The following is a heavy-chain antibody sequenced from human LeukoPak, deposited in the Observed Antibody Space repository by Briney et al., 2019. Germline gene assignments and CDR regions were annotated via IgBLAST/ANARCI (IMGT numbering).Heavy chain of an antibody. CDR2: ISYDGSNK. D-gene: IGHD3-9*01. Sequence: GGSLRLSCAASGFTFSSYAMHWVRQAPGKGLEWVAVISYDGSNKYYADSVKGRFTISRDNSKNTLYLQMNSLRAEDTALYYCVRGSGWVDYWGQGTLVTVSS. CDR1: GFTFSSYA. J-gene: IGHJ4*02. CDR3: VRGSGWVDY. V-gene: IGHV3-30-3*01.